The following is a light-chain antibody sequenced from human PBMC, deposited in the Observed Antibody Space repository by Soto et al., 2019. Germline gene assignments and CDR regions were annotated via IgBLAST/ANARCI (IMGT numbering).Light chain of an antibody. CDR1: SSNIGSES. V-gene: IGLV1-44*01. Sequence: VLTQPPSTCGNLGQRVTISCSGSSSNIGSESVNWYQQLPGTAPKLLIYSYNQRPSGVPDRFSGSKSGTSASLAISGLQSEDEADYICAAWDDSLNGYVFGLGTKVTAL. CDR3: AAWDDSLNGYV. CDR2: SYN. J-gene: IGLJ1*01.